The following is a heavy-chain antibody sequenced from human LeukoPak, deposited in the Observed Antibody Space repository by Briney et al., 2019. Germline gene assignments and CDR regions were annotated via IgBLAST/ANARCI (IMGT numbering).Heavy chain of an antibody. V-gene: IGHV4-4*02. D-gene: IGHD2-2*01. J-gene: IGHJ4*02. Sequence: SETLSLTCGVSGGSIISSNWWSWVRQPPGKGLEWIGEICHSGSTNYNPSLKSRVTISVDKSKSQFSLELTSVTAADTALYYCARGGYCSSTSCYVFDSWGQGTLVTVSS. CDR2: ICHSGST. CDR1: GGSIISSNW. CDR3: ARGGYCSSTSCYVFDS.